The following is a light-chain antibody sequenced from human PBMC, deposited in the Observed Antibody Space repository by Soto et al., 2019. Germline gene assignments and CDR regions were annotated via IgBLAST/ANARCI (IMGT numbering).Light chain of an antibody. CDR1: QSVSSSY. Sequence: EIVLTQSPGTLSLSPGERATLSCRASQSVSSSYLAWYQQKPGQAPRQLIYGASSRATGIPDSFSGSGSGTDFTLTITRLEPEDSAVYCRQHYRCSFGGGTRVEIK. J-gene: IGKJ4*01. CDR2: GAS. CDR3: QHYRCS. V-gene: IGKV3-20*01.